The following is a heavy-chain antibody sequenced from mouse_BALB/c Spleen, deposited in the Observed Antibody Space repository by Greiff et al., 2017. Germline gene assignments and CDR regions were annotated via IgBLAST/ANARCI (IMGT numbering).Heavy chain of an antibody. CDR1: GFTFSSYA. CDR3: ARGYDYDDYFDY. CDR2: ISSGGST. D-gene: IGHD2-4*01. J-gene: IGHJ2*01. Sequence: EVQRVESGGGLVKPGGSLKLSCAASGFTFSSYAMSWVRQTPEKRLEWVASISSGGSTYYPDSVKGRFTISRDNARNILYLQMSSLRSEDTAMYYCARGYDYDDYFDYWGQGTTLTVSS. V-gene: IGHV5-6-5*01.